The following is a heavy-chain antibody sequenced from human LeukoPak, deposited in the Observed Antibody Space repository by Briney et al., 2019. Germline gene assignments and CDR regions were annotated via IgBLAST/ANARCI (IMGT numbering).Heavy chain of an antibody. V-gene: IGHV4-34*01. CDR2: INHSGST. J-gene: IGHJ6*03. Sequence: SETLSLTCAVYVGSFSGYYWSWIRQSPGKGLEWIGEINHSGSTNYNSSLKSRVTISVDTSKNQFSLKLSSVTAADTAVYYCARGYYGSGSHCCHMDVWGKGTTITVS. CDR1: VGSFSGYY. D-gene: IGHD3-10*01. CDR3: ARGYYGSGSHCCHMDV.